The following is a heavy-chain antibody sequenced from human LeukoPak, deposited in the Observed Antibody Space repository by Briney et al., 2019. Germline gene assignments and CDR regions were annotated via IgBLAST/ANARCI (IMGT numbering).Heavy chain of an antibody. CDR3: ARDGNDVMDY. V-gene: IGHV1-18*01. Sequence: ASVKVSCKASGYTFTSYGISWVRQAPGQGLEWMGWISAYNDNAHYAQKLQGRVTMTRETSTSTVYMELRSLSSDDTAIYYCARDGNDVMDYWGQGTLVTVSS. CDR1: GYTFTSYG. J-gene: IGHJ4*02. D-gene: IGHD1-1*01. CDR2: ISAYNDNA.